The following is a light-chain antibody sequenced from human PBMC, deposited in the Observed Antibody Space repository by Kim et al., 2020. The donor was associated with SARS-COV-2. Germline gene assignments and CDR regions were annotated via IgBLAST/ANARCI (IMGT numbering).Light chain of an antibody. J-gene: IGLJ3*02. Sequence: SSELTQDPAVSVALGQTVRITCQGDSLRSYYASWYQQKPGQAPVRVIYGKNNRPSGIPDRFSGSSSGNTASLTITEAQAEDEADYYCNSWDSSGNHWVFGGGTQLTVL. CDR1: SLRSYY. CDR3: NSWDSSGNHWV. V-gene: IGLV3-19*02. CDR2: GKN.